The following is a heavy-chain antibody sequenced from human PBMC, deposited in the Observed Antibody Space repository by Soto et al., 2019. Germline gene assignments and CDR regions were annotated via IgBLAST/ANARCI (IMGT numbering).Heavy chain of an antibody. CDR2: IGTAGDP. V-gene: IGHV3-13*05. CDR1: GFTFSSYD. Sequence: GGTLRLSXAASGFTFSSYDMHWVRQATGKGPEWVSAIGTAGDPYYPGSVKGRFTISRENAKNSLYLQMNSLRAGDTAVYYCARSNISSWYYFDYWGQGTLVTVSS. J-gene: IGHJ4*02. D-gene: IGHD6-13*01. CDR3: ARSNISSWYYFDY.